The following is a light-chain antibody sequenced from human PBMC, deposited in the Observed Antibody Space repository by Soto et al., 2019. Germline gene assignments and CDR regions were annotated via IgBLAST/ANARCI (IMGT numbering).Light chain of an antibody. CDR2: GAS. V-gene: IGKV3-20*01. J-gene: IGKJ1*01. Sequence: IVLTQYPGTLSLSPGERATLSCRASQSVSSSYLAWYQQKPGQAPRLLIYGASSRATGIPDRFSGSGSGTEFTLTISRLEPEDFAVFYCQQYGSSPRTFGQGTKVGIK. CDR1: QSVSSSY. CDR3: QQYGSSPRT.